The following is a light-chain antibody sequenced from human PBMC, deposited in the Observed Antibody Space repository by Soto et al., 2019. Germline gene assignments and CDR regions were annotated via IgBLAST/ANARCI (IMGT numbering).Light chain of an antibody. J-gene: IGKJ2*01. V-gene: IGKV3-15*01. CDR1: QSVSSN. CDR3: QQYNNWPMYT. CDR2: DAS. Sequence: EIVMTQSPATLSVSPGERATLSCRASQSVSSNLAWYQQKPGQAPRLLIYDASTRATGISVRFSGSGSGTEFTLTISSLQSEDFAVYYCQQYNNWPMYTFGQGTKVDIK.